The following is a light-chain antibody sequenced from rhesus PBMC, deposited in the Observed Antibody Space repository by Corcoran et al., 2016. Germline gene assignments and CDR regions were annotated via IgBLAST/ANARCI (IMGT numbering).Light chain of an antibody. CDR3: QQDYSYAPLT. CDR1: QGIGNN. CDR2: ATS. V-gene: IGKV1S9*01. J-gene: IGKJ4*01. Sequence: DIQMTQSPSSLSASVGDTVTITCQASQGIGNNLNWYQQKPGKAPKLLIYATSSLQSGIPSRFSGSGSGKDYTLTISRLQPEDFATYYCQQDYSYAPLTFGGGTKVEIK.